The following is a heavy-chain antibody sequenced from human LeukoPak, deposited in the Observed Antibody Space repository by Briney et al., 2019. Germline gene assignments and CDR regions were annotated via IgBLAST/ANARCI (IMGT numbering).Heavy chain of an antibody. CDR1: GFTFSSYS. CDR2: ISSSSSTI. Sequence: PGGSLRLSCAASGFTFSSYSMNWVRQAPGKGLEWVSYISSSSSTIYYADSVKGRFTISRDNAKNSLYLQMNSLRAEDTAVYYCARDSAITIFGGLDFDYWGQGTLVTVSS. V-gene: IGHV3-48*01. J-gene: IGHJ4*02. D-gene: IGHD3-3*01. CDR3: ARDSAITIFGGLDFDY.